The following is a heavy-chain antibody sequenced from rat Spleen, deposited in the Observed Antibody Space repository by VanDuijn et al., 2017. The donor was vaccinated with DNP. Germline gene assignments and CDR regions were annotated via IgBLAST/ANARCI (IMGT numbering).Heavy chain of an antibody. Sequence: EVQLVESGGGLVQPGRSLKLSCAASGFTFSDYYMAWVRQAPTKGLEWVAYINYDGGRTNYGDSVKGRFTISRDNAKTTLYLQMNSLRSEDMAIYYCARPASGWFAYWGQGTLVTVSS. V-gene: IGHV5-22*01. CDR3: ARPASGWFAY. J-gene: IGHJ3*01. CDR2: INYDGGRT. CDR1: GFTFSDYY. D-gene: IGHD4-3*01.